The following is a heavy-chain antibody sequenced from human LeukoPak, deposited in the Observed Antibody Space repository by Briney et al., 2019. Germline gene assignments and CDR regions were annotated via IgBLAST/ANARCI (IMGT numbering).Heavy chain of an antibody. J-gene: IGHJ4*02. V-gene: IGHV1-69*05. Sequence: SVKVSCKASGGTFSSYAISWVRQAPGQGLEWMGGIIPIFGTANYAQKFQGRVTITTDESTSTAYMELSSLRSEDTAVYYCASSDSSSWPNFDYWGQGTLVTVSS. D-gene: IGHD6-13*01. CDR1: GGTFSSYA. CDR3: ASSDSSSWPNFDY. CDR2: IIPIFGTA.